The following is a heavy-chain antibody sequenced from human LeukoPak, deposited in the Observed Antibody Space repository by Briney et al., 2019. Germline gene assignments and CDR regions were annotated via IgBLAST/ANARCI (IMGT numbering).Heavy chain of an antibody. J-gene: IGHJ4*02. CDR3: ARGYCSSTSCRSPFDY. Sequence: PGGSLRLSCAASGFTFSSYAMHWVRQAPGKGLEYVSAISSNGGSTYYANSVKGRFTISRDNSKNTLYLQMGSLRAEDMAVYYCARGYCSSTSCRSPFDYWGQGTLVTVSS. D-gene: IGHD2-2*01. CDR1: GFTFSSYA. CDR2: ISSNGGST. V-gene: IGHV3-64*01.